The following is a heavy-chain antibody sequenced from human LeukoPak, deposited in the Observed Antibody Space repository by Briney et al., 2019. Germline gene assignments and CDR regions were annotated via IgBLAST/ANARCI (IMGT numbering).Heavy chain of an antibody. CDR3: ARDGVGADAFDI. D-gene: IGHD1-26*01. CDR1: GFTFDDYG. Sequence: GGSLRLSRAASGFTFDDYGMNWVRQAPGKGLEWVSGINWNGGSTSYADSVKRRFTISRDNAKNSLYLEMNSLRAEDTALYYCARDGVGADAFDIWGQGTMVTVSS. CDR2: INWNGGST. J-gene: IGHJ3*02. V-gene: IGHV3-20*04.